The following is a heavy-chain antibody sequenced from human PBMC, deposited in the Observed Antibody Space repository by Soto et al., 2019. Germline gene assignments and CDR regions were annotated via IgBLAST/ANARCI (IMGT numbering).Heavy chain of an antibody. D-gene: IGHD2-8*01. CDR3: ARTVPCIRPHAYFDH. Sequence: QITLKESGPVVVEPTQTLTLTCTYSGFAVIGRGMGVGWIRQSPAKALQWLAFPYWDGDERYSPSLQSSLTLSPDTSRGPLVLTLTIVDPVHTGTYCCARTVPCIRPHAYFDHWGQGILVAVSS. CDR1: GFAVIGRGMG. J-gene: IGHJ4*02. V-gene: IGHV2-5*02. CDR2: PYWDGDE.